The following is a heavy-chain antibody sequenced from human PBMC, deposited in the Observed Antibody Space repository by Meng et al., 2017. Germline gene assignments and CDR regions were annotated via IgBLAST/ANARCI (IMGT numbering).Heavy chain of an antibody. D-gene: IGHD6-13*01. Sequence: GESLKISCAASGFTFSSYSMNWVRQAPGKGLEWVSSISSSSSYIYYADSVKGRFTISRDNAKNTLHLQMNSLRVEDTAVYYCARERYSTSWFDYYNYGMDVWGQGTTVTVSS. J-gene: IGHJ6*02. CDR1: GFTFSSYS. V-gene: IGHV3-21*01. CDR3: ARERYSTSWFDYYNYGMDV. CDR2: ISSSSSYI.